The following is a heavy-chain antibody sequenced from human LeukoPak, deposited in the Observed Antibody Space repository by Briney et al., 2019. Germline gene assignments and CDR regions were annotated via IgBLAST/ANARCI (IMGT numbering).Heavy chain of an antibody. Sequence: PGRSLRLSCAASGSTFSSYGMHWVRQAPGKGLEWVAVIWYDGSNKYYADSVKGRFTISRDNSKNTLYLQMNSLRAEDTAVYYCAKDFEWELPETFGFDYWGQGTLVTVSS. D-gene: IGHD1-26*01. CDR3: AKDFEWELPETFGFDY. CDR1: GSTFSSYG. J-gene: IGHJ4*02. V-gene: IGHV3-33*06. CDR2: IWYDGSNK.